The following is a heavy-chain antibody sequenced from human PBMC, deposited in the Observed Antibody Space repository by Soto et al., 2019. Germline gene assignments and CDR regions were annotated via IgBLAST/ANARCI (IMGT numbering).Heavy chain of an antibody. D-gene: IGHD2-8*01. CDR3: ARVRCFNGLCHTADYGMDV. CDR2: IIPIFGTA. V-gene: IGHV1-69*13. CDR1: GGTFSSYA. J-gene: IGHJ6*02. Sequence: SVKVSCKASGGTFSSYAISWVRQAPGQGLEWMGGIIPIFGTANYAQKFQGRVTITADESTSTAYMELSSLRSEDTAVYYCARVRCFNGLCHTADYGMDVWGQGTTVTVSS.